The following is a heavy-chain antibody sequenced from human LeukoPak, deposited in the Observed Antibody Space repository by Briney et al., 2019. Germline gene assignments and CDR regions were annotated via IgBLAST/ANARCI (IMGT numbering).Heavy chain of an antibody. CDR1: GFTFSS. D-gene: IGHD5-24*01. J-gene: IGHJ4*02. CDR2: IKQDGSEK. Sequence: GGSLRLSCAASGFTFSSWVRQAPGKGLEWVANIKQDGSEKYYVDSVKGRFTISRDNAKKSLYLQMNSLRAEDTAVYYCARETEMANLDYWGQGTLVTVSS. CDR3: ARETEMANLDY. V-gene: IGHV3-7*04.